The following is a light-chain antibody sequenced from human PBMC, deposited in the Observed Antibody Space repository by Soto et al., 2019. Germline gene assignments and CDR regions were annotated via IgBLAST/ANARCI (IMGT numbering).Light chain of an antibody. CDR3: LQDYNYPRA. J-gene: IGKJ1*01. V-gene: IGKV1-6*01. CDR2: AAS. Sequence: AIHMTPAPYSLSAAVGDTVTTTLVATQGIRNELGWYQQKPGKAPKLLIYAASSLQSGVPSRFSGSASGTDFTLTISSLQPEDFATYYCLQDYNYPRAFGQGTKVDIK. CDR1: QGIRNE.